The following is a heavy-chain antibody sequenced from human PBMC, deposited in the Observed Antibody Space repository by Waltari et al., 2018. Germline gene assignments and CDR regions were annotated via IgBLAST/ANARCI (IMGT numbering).Heavy chain of an antibody. V-gene: IGHV4-39*07. D-gene: IGHD2-21*02. CDR1: GGCITSRRHS. Sequence: QLQLRESGPGLVKPSETWSRTCTVYGGCITSRRHSRGWTRQRPGKGLEWIGGSYYSGNTFKNPSLKSRATMSVPTSKIQFSLTLNSVTAADTALYYCASSYTSVGTQTSFDNWGQGSLVTVSS. CDR2: SYYSGNT. J-gene: IGHJ4*02. CDR3: ASSYTSVGTQTSFDN.